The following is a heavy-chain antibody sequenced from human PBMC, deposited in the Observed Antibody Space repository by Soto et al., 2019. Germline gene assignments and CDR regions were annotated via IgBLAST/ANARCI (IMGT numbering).Heavy chain of an antibody. J-gene: IGHJ6*02. CDR2: IYWDEDK. D-gene: IGHD2-15*01. V-gene: IGHV2-5*02. CDR3: AHKGGRGAGMDV. Sequence: QITLKESGPTLVKSTETLTLTCSFSGFSLSTNKVGVGWIRQPPGKALEWLALIYWDEDKRYSPSLKTRLTITTDTSTNEVVLTMTNVDPVDTGTYYCAHKGGRGAGMDVWGQGTTVTVSS. CDR1: GFSLSTNKVG.